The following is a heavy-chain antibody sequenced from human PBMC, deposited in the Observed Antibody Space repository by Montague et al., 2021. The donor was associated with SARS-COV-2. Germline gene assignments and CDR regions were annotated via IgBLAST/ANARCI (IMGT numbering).Heavy chain of an antibody. Sequence: TLSLTCTVSGGSIRSGSYYWSWIRPPAGKGLEWIGRIYSSGSTNYNPSLKSRVTMSVCTSKNQFSLKLSSVTAADTAVYYCARDYGDYSYYYGLDVWGQGTTVTVSS. CDR2: IYSSGST. D-gene: IGHD4-17*01. CDR1: GGSIRSGSYY. J-gene: IGHJ6*02. CDR3: ARDYGDYSYYYGLDV. V-gene: IGHV4-61*02.